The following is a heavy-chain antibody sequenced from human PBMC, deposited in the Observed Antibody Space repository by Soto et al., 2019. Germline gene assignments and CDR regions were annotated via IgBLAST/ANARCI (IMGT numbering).Heavy chain of an antibody. Sequence: SETLSLTCTVSGGSISSGCYYWSWIRQHPGKGLEWIGYIYYSGSTYYNPSLKSRVTISVDTSKNQFYLKLSSVTAADTAVYYCARLGRHCSGGSCYPTFDYWGQGTLVTVSS. J-gene: IGHJ4*02. CDR3: ARLGRHCSGGSCYPTFDY. CDR1: GGSISSGCYY. V-gene: IGHV4-31*03. D-gene: IGHD2-15*01. CDR2: IYYSGST.